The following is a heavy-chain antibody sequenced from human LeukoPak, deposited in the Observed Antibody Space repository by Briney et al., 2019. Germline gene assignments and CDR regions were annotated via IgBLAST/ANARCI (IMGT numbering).Heavy chain of an antibody. V-gene: IGHV1-69*05. CDR2: IIPIFGTA. Sequence: SVKVSCKASGGTFSSYAISWVRQAPGQGLEWMGGIIPIFGTANYAQKFQGRVTITTDESTSTAYMELSSLRSEDTAVYYCAVREQQLGFPPSDQFFDYWGQGTLVTVSS. J-gene: IGHJ4*02. D-gene: IGHD6-13*01. CDR1: GGTFSSYA. CDR3: AVREQQLGFPPSDQFFDY.